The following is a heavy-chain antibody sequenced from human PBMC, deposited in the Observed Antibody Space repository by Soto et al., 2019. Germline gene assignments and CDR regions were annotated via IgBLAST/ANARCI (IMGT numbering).Heavy chain of an antibody. V-gene: IGHV5-10-1*01. CDR1: GYSFTSYW. J-gene: IGHJ6*02. Sequence: GRSLKISCKGSGYSFTSYWISWVRQMPGKGLEWMGRIDPSDSYTNYSPSFQGHVTISADKSISTAYLQWSSLKASDTAMYYCARHMIVVVKYYYGMDVWGQGTTVTVSS. D-gene: IGHD3-22*01. CDR2: IDPSDSYT. CDR3: ARHMIVVVKYYYGMDV.